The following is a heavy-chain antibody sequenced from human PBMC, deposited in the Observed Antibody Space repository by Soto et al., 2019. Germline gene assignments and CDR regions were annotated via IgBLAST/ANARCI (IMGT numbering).Heavy chain of an antibody. J-gene: IGHJ4*02. D-gene: IGHD2-2*01. CDR3: AKDPFLGAPDNVVVPALFYDDY. V-gene: IGHV3-23*01. CDR2: ISGSGGST. Sequence: GSLRLSCAASGFTFSSYAMSWVRQAPGKGLEWVSAISGSGGSTYYADSVKGRFTISRDNSKNTLYLQMNSLRAEDTAVYYCAKDPFLGAPDNVVVPALFYDDYWGQGTLVTVS. CDR1: GFTFSSYA.